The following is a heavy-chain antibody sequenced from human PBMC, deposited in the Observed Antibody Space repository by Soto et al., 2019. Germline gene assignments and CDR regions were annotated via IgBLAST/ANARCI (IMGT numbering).Heavy chain of an antibody. CDR2: IIPIFGIA. J-gene: IGHJ2*01. CDR3: ARDPFRYWYFDL. CDR1: GGTFSSYA. Sequence: ASVKVSCKASGGTFSSYAISWVRQAPGQGLEWMGGIIPIFGIANYAQKFQGRVTITADKSTSTAYMELSSLRSEDTAVYYCARDPFRYWYFDLWGRGTLVTVSS. V-gene: IGHV1-69*10.